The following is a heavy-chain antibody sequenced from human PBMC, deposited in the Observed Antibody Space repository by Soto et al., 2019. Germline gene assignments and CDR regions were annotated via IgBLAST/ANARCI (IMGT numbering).Heavy chain of an antibody. Sequence: PGGSLRLSCAASGFTISSYAMYWVRQAPGKGLEWVSAISDRGDTTHYADSVKGRFTISRDTSKNTLYPQLNTLRADDTAVYYCAKDKPGTTSFDYWGQGTLVTVSS. D-gene: IGHD1-1*01. CDR3: AKDKPGTTSFDY. CDR1: GFTISSYA. V-gene: IGHV3-23*01. CDR2: ISDRGDTT. J-gene: IGHJ4*02.